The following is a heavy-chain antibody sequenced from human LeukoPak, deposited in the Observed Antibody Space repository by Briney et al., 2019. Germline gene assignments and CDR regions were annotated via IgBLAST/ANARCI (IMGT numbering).Heavy chain of an antibody. CDR1: GGSVSSGSYY. J-gene: IGHJ5*02. Sequence: SETLSLTCTVSGGSVSSGSYYWSWIRQPPGKGLEWIGYIYYSGSINYNPSLKSRVTISVDTSKNQFSLKVSSVTAADTAVYYCARELAVPGVNWFDPWGQGTLVTVSS. CDR3: ARELAVPGVNWFDP. D-gene: IGHD6-19*01. V-gene: IGHV4-61*01. CDR2: IYYSGSI.